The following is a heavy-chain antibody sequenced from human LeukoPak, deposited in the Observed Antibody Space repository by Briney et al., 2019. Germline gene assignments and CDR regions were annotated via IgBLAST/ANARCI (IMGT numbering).Heavy chain of an antibody. Sequence: GPSLTPSCAPAALTFSSYSMNSVRQARRNWLEWVSSISSSSNYIYYADSVQCRFTISRDNAKNSLYLQMTSLGAEDTAVYYCASGCCSGTSYYGFDYWGQGTLVTVSS. CDR1: ALTFSSYS. D-gene: IGHD2-2*01. V-gene: IGHV3-21*01. CDR3: ASGCCSGTSYYGFDY. J-gene: IGHJ4*02. CDR2: ISSSSNYI.